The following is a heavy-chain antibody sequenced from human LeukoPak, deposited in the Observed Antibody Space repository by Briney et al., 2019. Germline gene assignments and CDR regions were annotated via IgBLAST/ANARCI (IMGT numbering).Heavy chain of an antibody. J-gene: IGHJ4*02. D-gene: IGHD6-6*01. Sequence: GGSLRLSCVGSGFTFISYAMSWVRQAPGKGLLWVSRINGDGSTTNYADSVKGRFTISRDNAKNTLYLQMNSLRAEDTAVYYCARQQYSSPEYWGQGTLVTVSS. CDR3: ARQQYSSPEY. CDR1: GFTFISYA. V-gene: IGHV3-74*01. CDR2: INGDGSTT.